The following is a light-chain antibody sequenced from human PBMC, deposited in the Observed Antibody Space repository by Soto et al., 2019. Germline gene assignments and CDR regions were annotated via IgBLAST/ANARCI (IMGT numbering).Light chain of an antibody. J-gene: IGKJ4*01. CDR1: KSVLFSSNSKNA. Sequence: DIVMTPSPDALDESLGDRATINCKSSKSVLFSSNSKNALAWYQQRPGQPPKLLLYWASTRESWVPDRFSGSGSGTDFTLTSSTLQAEDVAVYYCQQYYVTPPTFGGGTKVEIK. V-gene: IGKV4-1*01. CDR2: WAS. CDR3: QQYYVTPPT.